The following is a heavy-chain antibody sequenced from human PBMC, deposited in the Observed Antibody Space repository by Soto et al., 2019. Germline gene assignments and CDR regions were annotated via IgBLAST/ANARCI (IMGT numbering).Heavy chain of an antibody. J-gene: IGHJ3*02. D-gene: IGHD3-9*01. CDR3: ARGGGERHYDILTGYYKVSGAFDI. Sequence: SQTLSLTCAMSGDSVSSNSAAWNWIRQSPSRGLEWLGRTYYRSKWYNDYAVSVKSRITINPDTSKNQFSLQLNSVTPEDTAVYYCARGGGERHYDILTGYYKVSGAFDIWGQGTMVTVSS. CDR1: GDSVSSNSAA. V-gene: IGHV6-1*01. CDR2: TYYRSKWYN.